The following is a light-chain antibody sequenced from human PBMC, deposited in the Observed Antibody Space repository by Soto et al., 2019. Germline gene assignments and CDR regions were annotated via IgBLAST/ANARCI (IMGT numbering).Light chain of an antibody. J-gene: IGLJ1*01. CDR3: CSWTSSATYV. CDR1: SSDVGYSSS. V-gene: IGLV2-14*01. Sequence: QSVLIQPAPVSGSPEQSITISCTGASSDVGYSSSVSWYQQHPGKAPKLVIFDVSNRPSGVSNRFSGSKSGNTASLTISGLQAEDEADYYCCSWTSSATYVFGTGTKVTVL. CDR2: DVS.